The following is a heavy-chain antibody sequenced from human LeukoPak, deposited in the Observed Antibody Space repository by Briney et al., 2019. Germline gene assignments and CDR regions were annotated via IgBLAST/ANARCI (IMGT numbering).Heavy chain of an antibody. CDR2: ISSSGSTI. Sequence: GGSLRLSCAASGYTFSSYEMNWVRQAPGKGLEWVSYISSSGSTIYYADSVKGRLTISRDNAKNSLYLQMNSLRAEDTAVYYCARDMNGGGYYFDYWGQGTLVTVSS. CDR1: GYTFSSYE. CDR3: ARDMNGGGYYFDY. J-gene: IGHJ4*02. V-gene: IGHV3-48*03. D-gene: IGHD3-16*01.